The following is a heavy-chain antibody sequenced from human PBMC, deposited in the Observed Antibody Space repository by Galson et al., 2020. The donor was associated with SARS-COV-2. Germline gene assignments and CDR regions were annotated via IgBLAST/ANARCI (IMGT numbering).Heavy chain of an antibody. D-gene: IGHD5-18*01. Sequence: ASETLSLTCTVSGGSISSGGYYWSWIRQHPGKGLEWIGYIYYSGSTYYNPSLKSRVTISVDTSKNQFSLKLSSVTAADTAVYYCAREGIRSHFDYWGQGTLVTVSS. J-gene: IGHJ4*02. CDR3: AREGIRSHFDY. CDR1: GGSISSGGYY. V-gene: IGHV4-31*03. CDR2: IYYSGST.